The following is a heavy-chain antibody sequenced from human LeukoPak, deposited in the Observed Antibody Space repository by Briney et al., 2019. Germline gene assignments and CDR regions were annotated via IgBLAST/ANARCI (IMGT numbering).Heavy chain of an antibody. V-gene: IGHV4-59*01. Sequence: SETLSLTCTVSGGSISSYYWSWIRQPPGKGLEWIGYIYYSGSTNYNPSLKSRVTISVDTSKNQFSLKLSSVTAADTAVYYCARVSVRGDKVYWFDPWGQGTLVTVSS. CDR2: IYYSGST. J-gene: IGHJ5*02. CDR3: ARVSVRGDKVYWFDP. CDR1: GGSISSYY. D-gene: IGHD3-10*01.